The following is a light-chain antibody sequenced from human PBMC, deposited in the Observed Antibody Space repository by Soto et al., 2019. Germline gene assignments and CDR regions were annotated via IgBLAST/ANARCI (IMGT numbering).Light chain of an antibody. Sequence: QSALSQPPSASGTPGQRVTISCSGSSSNIGGNYVHWYQQLPGTAPKLFIYRNTQRPSGVPDRFSGSKSGTSASLAISWLWSEDEADYYCSAWDDIMSGPVFGGGTKLTVL. CDR3: SAWDDIMSGPV. CDR1: SSNIGGNY. J-gene: IGLJ2*01. V-gene: IGLV1-47*03. CDR2: RNT.